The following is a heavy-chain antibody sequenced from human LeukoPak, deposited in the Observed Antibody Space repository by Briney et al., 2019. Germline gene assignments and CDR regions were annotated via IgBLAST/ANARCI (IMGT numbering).Heavy chain of an antibody. CDR3: AKNLEGYHFYGMDV. D-gene: IGHD5-24*01. CDR1: GFTFSSYA. Sequence: GGSLRLSCAASGFTFSSYAMSWVRQAPGKGLEWVSDISGSGGSTYYADSVKGRFTISRDNSKNTLYLQMNSLRAEDTAVYYCAKNLEGYHFYGMDVWGKGTTVTVSS. CDR2: ISGSGGST. J-gene: IGHJ6*04. V-gene: IGHV3-23*01.